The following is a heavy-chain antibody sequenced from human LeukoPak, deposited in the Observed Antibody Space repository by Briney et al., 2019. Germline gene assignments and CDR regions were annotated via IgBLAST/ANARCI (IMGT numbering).Heavy chain of an antibody. V-gene: IGHV1-46*01. D-gene: IGHD2-15*01. CDR1: GYTFSSYY. CDR3: ARDRGYCSGGSCYFLFY. CDR2: INPSGGST. J-gene: IGHJ4*02. Sequence: ASVKVSCKASGYTFSSYYTHWVRQAPGQGLEWMGIINPSGGSTSYAQKFQGRVTMTRDMSTSTVYMELSSLRSEDTAVYYCARDRGYCSGGSCYFLFYWGQGTLVTVSS.